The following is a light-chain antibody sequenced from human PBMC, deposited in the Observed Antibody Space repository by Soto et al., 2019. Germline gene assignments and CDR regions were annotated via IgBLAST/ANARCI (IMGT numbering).Light chain of an antibody. CDR3: QQYNNWPPIT. J-gene: IGKJ5*01. CDR1: QSIGNN. CDR2: GTS. V-gene: IGKV3D-15*01. Sequence: EIVLTQSPGTLSLSPGERATLSCRASQSIGNNYLAWYQHKPGQAPRLLIYGTSTRATGIPARFSGSGSGTEFTLTISSLQSEDFAVYYCQQYNNWPPITFGQGTRLEIK.